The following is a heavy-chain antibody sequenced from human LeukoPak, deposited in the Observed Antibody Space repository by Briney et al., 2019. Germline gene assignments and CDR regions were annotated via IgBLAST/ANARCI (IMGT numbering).Heavy chain of an antibody. D-gene: IGHD3-10*01. CDR3: ARVGGDYGSGSYYGY. V-gene: IGHV3-23*01. CDR1: GFTFSSYA. Sequence: PGGSLRLSCAASGFTFSSYAMSWVRQASGKGLEWVSAISGSGGSTYYADSVKGRFTISRDNAKNSLYLQMNSLRAEDTAVYYCARVGGDYGSGSYYGYWGQGTLVTVSS. J-gene: IGHJ4*02. CDR2: ISGSGGST.